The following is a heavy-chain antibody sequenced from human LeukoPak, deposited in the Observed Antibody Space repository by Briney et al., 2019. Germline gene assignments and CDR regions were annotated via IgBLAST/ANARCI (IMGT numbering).Heavy chain of an antibody. CDR3: AKGPYYYDSSGYYFDY. V-gene: IGHV3-30*18. Sequence: GGSLRLSCAASGFTFSSYGMHWVRQAPGKGLEWVAVISYDGSNKYYADSVKGRFTITRDNSKDTLCLQMNSLRAEDTAVYYCAKGPYYYDSSGYYFDYWGQGTLVTVSS. D-gene: IGHD3-22*01. J-gene: IGHJ4*02. CDR1: GFTFSSYG. CDR2: ISYDGSNK.